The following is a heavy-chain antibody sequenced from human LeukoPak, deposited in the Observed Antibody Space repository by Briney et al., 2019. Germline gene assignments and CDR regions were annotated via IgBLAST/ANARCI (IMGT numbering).Heavy chain of an antibody. D-gene: IGHD2-15*01. CDR3: AKRDSGLLDY. V-gene: IGHV3-23*01. J-gene: IGHJ4*02. CDR1: GFTFSSYG. CDR2: ISAGGGSI. Sequence: PGGSLRLSCAASGFTFSSYGMSWVRQAPGKGLEWVSAISAGGGSIYYADSVKGRFTISRDISKNTLYLQMNSLRAEDTAVYYCAKRDSGLLDYWGQGTLVTVSS.